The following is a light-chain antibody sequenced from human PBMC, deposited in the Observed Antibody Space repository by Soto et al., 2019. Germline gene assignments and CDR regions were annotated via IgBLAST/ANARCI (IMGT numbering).Light chain of an antibody. CDR1: SSDVGGYNY. J-gene: IGLJ1*01. CDR2: DVS. V-gene: IGLV2-11*01. CDR3: CSYAGSPRYV. Sequence: QSVLTQPRSVSGSPGQSVTISCTGTSSDVGGYNYVSWYQQHPGKAPKVMIYDVSERPSGVPDRFSGSKSGNTASLTISGLQAEDEADYSCCSYAGSPRYVLGTGTKVTVL.